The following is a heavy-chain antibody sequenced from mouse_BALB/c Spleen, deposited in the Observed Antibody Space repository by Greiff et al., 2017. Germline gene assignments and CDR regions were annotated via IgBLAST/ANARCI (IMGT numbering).Heavy chain of an antibody. Sequence: DVKLQESGPGLVKPSQSLSLTCSVTGYSITSGYYWNWIRQFPGNKLEWMGYISYDGSNNYNPSLKNRISITRDTSKNQFFLKLNSVTTEDTATYYCARDWDAMDYWGQGTSVTVSS. CDR3: ARDWDAMDY. CDR2: ISYDGSN. CDR1: GYSITSGYY. J-gene: IGHJ4*01. V-gene: IGHV3-6*02. D-gene: IGHD4-1*01.